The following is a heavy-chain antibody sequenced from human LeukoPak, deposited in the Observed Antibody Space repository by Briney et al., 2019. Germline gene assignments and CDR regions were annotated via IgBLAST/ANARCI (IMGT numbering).Heavy chain of an antibody. D-gene: IGHD1-26*01. Sequence: GGSLRLSRAASGFTFSTYAMNWVRQAPGKGLEWVSGVSGSGGSIWYAESVKGRFTISRDNSKNTLYLQMNRLRAEDTATYYCAKYRTGPPYGLDVWGQGTTVTVSS. CDR3: AKYRTGPPYGLDV. CDR2: VSGSGGSI. J-gene: IGHJ6*02. CDR1: GFTFSTYA. V-gene: IGHV3-23*01.